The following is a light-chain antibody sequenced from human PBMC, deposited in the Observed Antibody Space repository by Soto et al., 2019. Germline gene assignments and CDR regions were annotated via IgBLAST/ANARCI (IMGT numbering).Light chain of an antibody. Sequence: DIQRTQSPPSLSASVCDRFSTTCRASQTISDYLHWYQQKPGKAPTLLIYAASTLQSGVPSRFSGSGSGTEFTLTISSLQPEDFAPYNCQEPNSYPIPFAQGTRLEIK. V-gene: IGKV1-17*01. CDR3: QEPNSYPIP. CDR1: QTISDY. CDR2: AAS. J-gene: IGKJ5*01.